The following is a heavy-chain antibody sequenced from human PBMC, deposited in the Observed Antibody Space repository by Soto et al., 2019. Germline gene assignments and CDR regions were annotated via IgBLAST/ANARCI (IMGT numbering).Heavy chain of an antibody. V-gene: IGHV1-69*13. CDR2: FIAMLGTP. CDR3: ARGAMANFDY. CDR1: GGTFGSQG. J-gene: IGHJ4*02. D-gene: IGHD5-18*01. Sequence: SVKVSCKASGGTFGSQGIAWVRQAPGQGLEWMGGFIAMLGTPTYAKKVQGRATISADESLTSSYLELRSLRSEDTGVYFCARGAMANFDYWGQGTVVT.